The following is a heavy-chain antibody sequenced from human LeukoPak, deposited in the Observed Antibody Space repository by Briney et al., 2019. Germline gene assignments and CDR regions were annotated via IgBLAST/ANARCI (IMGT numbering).Heavy chain of an antibody. Sequence: KPGGSLRLSCATYGFTFMSYTMNWIRQAPGKGLEWVSSITGSSTYIYYADSVKGRFTISRDYAKNSVHLQMNRLRAEDTAVYYCAREPPSTVLNWFDPWGQGTLVTVSS. CDR2: ITGSSTYI. CDR1: GFTFMSYT. J-gene: IGHJ5*02. D-gene: IGHD4-17*01. CDR3: AREPPSTVLNWFDP. V-gene: IGHV3-21*01.